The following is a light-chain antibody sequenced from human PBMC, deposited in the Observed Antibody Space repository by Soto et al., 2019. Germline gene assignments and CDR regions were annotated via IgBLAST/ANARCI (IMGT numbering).Light chain of an antibody. V-gene: IGLV2-11*01. CDR3: CSYADNYSYV. CDR1: SSDVGAYNY. CDR2: DVS. J-gene: IGLJ1*01. Sequence: QSALTQPPSASGSPGQSVTISCTGTSSDVGAYNYVSWYQQHPGKAPKLMTYDVSKRPSGVPDRFSGSKSGNTASLTIPGLQAEDEADYYCCSYADNYSYVFGTGTKVTVL.